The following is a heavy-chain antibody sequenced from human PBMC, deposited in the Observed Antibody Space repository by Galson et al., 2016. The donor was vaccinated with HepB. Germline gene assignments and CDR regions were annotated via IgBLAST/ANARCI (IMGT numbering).Heavy chain of an antibody. D-gene: IGHD5-18*01. Sequence: CAISWDSVTNDDTIWNWIRQSPSRGLEWLGRTYYRSQWFNEYAVSVKSRITINSDSSRNQFYLQLDSVTPDDTAAYFCTRGYMHTGMNVWGQGTTVTVSS. CDR3: TRGYMHTGMNV. CDR2: TYYRSQWFN. J-gene: IGHJ6*02. V-gene: IGHV6-1*01. CDR1: WDSVTNDDTI.